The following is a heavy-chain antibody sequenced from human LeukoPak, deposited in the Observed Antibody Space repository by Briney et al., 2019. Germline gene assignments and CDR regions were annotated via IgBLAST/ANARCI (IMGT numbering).Heavy chain of an antibody. CDR1: GYTFTSYA. D-gene: IGHD3-22*01. J-gene: IGHJ4*02. V-gene: IGHV1-18*01. CDR3: ARDYYDTSGYFYGSNY. CDR2: ISVYSGNT. Sequence: APVKVSCKASGYTFTSYAITWVRQAPGQGLEWMGWISVYSGNTHYAQKLQGRVTMTTDTSTTTAYMELRSLRSDDTAVYYCARDYYDTSGYFYGSNYWGQGTLVTVSS.